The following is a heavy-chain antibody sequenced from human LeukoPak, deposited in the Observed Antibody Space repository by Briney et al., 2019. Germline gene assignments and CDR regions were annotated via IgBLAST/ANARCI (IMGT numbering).Heavy chain of an antibody. CDR3: TTGIAAAGTGLDY. CDR1: GFTFDDYG. Sequence: GGSLRLSCAASGFTFDDYGMSWVRQAPGKGLEWVGRIKSKTDGGTTDYAAPVKGRFTISRDDSKNTLYLQMNSLKTEDTAVYYCTTGIAAAGTGLDYWGQGTLVTVSS. CDR2: IKSKTDGGTT. V-gene: IGHV3-15*01. D-gene: IGHD6-13*01. J-gene: IGHJ4*02.